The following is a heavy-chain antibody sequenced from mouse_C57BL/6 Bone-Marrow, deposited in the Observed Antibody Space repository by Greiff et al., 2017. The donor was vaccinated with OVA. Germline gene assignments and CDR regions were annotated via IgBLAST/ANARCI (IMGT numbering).Heavy chain of an antibody. CDR1: GYTFTSYW. Sequence: QVQLQQPGAELVMPGASVKLSCKASGYTFTSYWMHWVKQRPGQGLEWIGEIDPSDSYTNYNQKFKGKSTLTVDKSSSTAYMQLSSLTSEDSAVYYCARERLKLAMDYWGQGTSVTVSS. CDR3: ARERLKLAMDY. CDR2: IDPSDSYT. V-gene: IGHV1-69*01. D-gene: IGHD1-3*01. J-gene: IGHJ4*01.